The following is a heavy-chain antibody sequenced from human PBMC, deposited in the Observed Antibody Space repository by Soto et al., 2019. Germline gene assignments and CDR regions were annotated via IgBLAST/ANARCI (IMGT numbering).Heavy chain of an antibody. CDR1: GGSFRNYY. CDR2: ISHSGST. V-gene: IGHV4-34*01. J-gene: IGHJ4*02. D-gene: IGHD4-17*01. CDR3: LSGEVNDYGDVTGDY. Sequence: PSETLSLTCAVYGGSFRNYYWNWIRQPPGKGLEWIAEISHSGSTKYNPSLRGRATVSVDTPKNQFSLKVNSVIAADTAVYYCLSGEVNDYGDVTGDYWGQGTLVTVS.